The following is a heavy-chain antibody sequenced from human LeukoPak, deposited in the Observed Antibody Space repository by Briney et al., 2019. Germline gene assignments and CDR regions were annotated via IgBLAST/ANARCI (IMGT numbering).Heavy chain of an antibody. CDR3: ARSYAFGVVYYYYYMDV. Sequence: SEKVSCKASGGTFSSYAISWVRQAPGQGLEWMGGIIPIFGTANYAQKFQGRVTITTDESTSTAYMELGSLRSEDTAVYYCARSYAFGVVYYYYYMDVWGKGTTVTVSS. CDR1: GGTFSSYA. CDR2: IIPIFGTA. V-gene: IGHV1-69*05. J-gene: IGHJ6*03. D-gene: IGHD3-3*01.